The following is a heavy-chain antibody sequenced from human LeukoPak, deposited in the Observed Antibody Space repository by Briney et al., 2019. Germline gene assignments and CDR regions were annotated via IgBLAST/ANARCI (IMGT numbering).Heavy chain of an antibody. V-gene: IGHV3-33*08. CDR1: GFTFDDYA. D-gene: IGHD5-12*01. Sequence: PGGSLRLSCAASGFTFDDYAMHWVRQAPGKGLEWVAVIWYDGSNKYYADSVKGRFTISRDNSKNTLYLQMNSLRAEDTAVYYCARDADGYNRLFDYWGQGTLVTVSS. CDR3: ARDADGYNRLFDY. J-gene: IGHJ4*02. CDR2: IWYDGSNK.